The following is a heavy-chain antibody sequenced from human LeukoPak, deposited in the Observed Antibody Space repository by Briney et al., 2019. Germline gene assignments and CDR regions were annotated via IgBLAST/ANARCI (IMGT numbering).Heavy chain of an antibody. CDR2: ISYDGRNK. Sequence: GGSLRLSCAASGFIFSNYGMHWVRQAPGKGLEWVAVISYDGRNKYYTDSVKGRFTISRDNSKSTLYLQMNSLRAEDTAVYYCAKDPRSIAARTGYFDYWGQGTLVTVSS. CDR1: GFIFSNYG. V-gene: IGHV3-30*18. D-gene: IGHD6-6*01. CDR3: AKDPRSIAARTGYFDY. J-gene: IGHJ4*02.